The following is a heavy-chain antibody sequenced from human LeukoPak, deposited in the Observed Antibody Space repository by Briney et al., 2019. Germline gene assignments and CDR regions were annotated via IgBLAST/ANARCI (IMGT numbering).Heavy chain of an antibody. V-gene: IGHV3-48*02. Sequence: GGSLRLSCAASGFTFIACTMIWVRQAPERGLEWVSSFSSSSSTKYYADSVKGRFTISRDNANNSLYLKVARMGEEDTAIYYCARMRGPTTGALDIRGRGTMVAVSS. CDR3: ARMRGPTTGALDI. J-gene: IGHJ3*02. CDR1: GFTFIACT. CDR2: FSSSSSTK. D-gene: IGHD1-26*01.